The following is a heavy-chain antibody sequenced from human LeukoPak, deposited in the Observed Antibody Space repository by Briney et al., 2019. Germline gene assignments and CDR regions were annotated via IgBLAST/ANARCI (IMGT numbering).Heavy chain of an antibody. D-gene: IGHD6-13*01. J-gene: IGHJ4*02. CDR2: IYYSGST. Sequence: PSETLSPTCTVSGGSISSSSYCWGWIRQPPGKGLEWIGSIYYSGSTYYNPSLKSRVTISVDTSKNQFSLKLSSVTAADTAVYYCARHTEQQLPYFDYWGQGTLVTVSS. CDR3: ARHTEQQLPYFDY. CDR1: GGSISSSSYC. V-gene: IGHV4-39*01.